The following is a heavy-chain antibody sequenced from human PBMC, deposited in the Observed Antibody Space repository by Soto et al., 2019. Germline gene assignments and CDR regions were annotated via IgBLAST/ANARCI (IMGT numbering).Heavy chain of an antibody. CDR3: AKGWYASPFDY. J-gene: IGHJ4*02. CDR2: VRGVDTST. Sequence: VQLLESGGGLVQPGGSLRLSCAASGFSFSNYALTWVRQAPGKGLEWVSTVRGVDTSTYYADSVKGRFTISRDNSMNTLFLDMSSLRAEDTAIYDCAKGWYASPFDYWGLGTLVTVSS. D-gene: IGHD6-13*01. V-gene: IGHV3-23*01. CDR1: GFSFSNYA.